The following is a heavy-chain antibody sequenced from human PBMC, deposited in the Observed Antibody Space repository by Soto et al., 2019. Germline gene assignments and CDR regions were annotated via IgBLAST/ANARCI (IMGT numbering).Heavy chain of an antibody. V-gene: IGHV3-64*04. J-gene: IGHJ6*02. CDR3: XXXXXFWSGYYYPYGMAV. CDR1: GFTFSGYA. Sequence: GGSLRLSCTASGFTFSGYAMHWVRQAPGKGLESVSGITSNGGNTYXXNXXXXXXXXXXXXXXNTLYLQMNSLRAGDTAGDYCXXXXXFWSGYYYPYGMAVWGQGTTVTVSS. D-gene: IGHD3-3*01. CDR2: ITSNGGNT.